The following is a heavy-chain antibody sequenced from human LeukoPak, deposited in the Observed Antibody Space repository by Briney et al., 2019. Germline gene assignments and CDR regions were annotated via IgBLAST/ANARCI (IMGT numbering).Heavy chain of an antibody. J-gene: IGHJ4*02. CDR1: AGTFSSYA. D-gene: IGHD3-22*01. Sequence: SVKVSCKASAGTFSSYAISWVRQAPGQGLEWMGGIIPIFGTANYAQKFQGRVTITTDESTSTAYMELSSLRSEDTAVYCCASGWYYYDSSGQFDYWGQGTLVTVSS. CDR3: ASGWYYYDSSGQFDY. V-gene: IGHV1-69*05. CDR2: IIPIFGTA.